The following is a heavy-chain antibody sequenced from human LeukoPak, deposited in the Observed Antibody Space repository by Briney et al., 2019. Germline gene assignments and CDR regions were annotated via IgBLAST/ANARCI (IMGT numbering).Heavy chain of an antibody. CDR3: ARAETTGIQVWLPVHN. D-gene: IGHD5-18*01. V-gene: IGHV3-23*01. CDR2: INDSGGST. Sequence: PGGSLRLSCAASGFSFSSYAMTWVRQAPGKGLEWASVINDSGGSTYYADSVKGRFTISRDNSKNTLWLQMNSLRAEDTAVYYCARAETTGIQVWLPVHNWGQGTLVTVSS. CDR1: GFSFSSYA. J-gene: IGHJ4*02.